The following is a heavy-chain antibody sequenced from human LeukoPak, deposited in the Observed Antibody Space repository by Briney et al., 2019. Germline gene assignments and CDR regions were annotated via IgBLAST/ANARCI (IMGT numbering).Heavy chain of an antibody. D-gene: IGHD4-23*01. V-gene: IGHV3-48*04. CDR2: ISSSGNII. Sequence: GGSLRLSCAASGFTFSSYAMSWVRQAPGKGLEWVSYISSSGNIIYYADSVKGRFTISRDNAKNSLYLQMNSLRAEDTAVYYCARGSYGGNSDFDYWGQGTLVTVSS. CDR1: GFTFSSYA. J-gene: IGHJ4*02. CDR3: ARGSYGGNSDFDY.